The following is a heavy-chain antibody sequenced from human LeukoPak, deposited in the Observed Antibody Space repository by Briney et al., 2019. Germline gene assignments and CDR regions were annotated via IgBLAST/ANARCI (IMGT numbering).Heavy chain of an antibody. Sequence: SETLSLTCAVYGGSFSGYYWSWIRQPPGKGLEWIGEINHSGSTNCNPSLKSRVTISVDTSKNQFSLKLSSVTAADTAVYYCARGGVAVAGANSYWGQGTLVTVSS. CDR2: INHSGST. CDR1: GGSFSGYY. V-gene: IGHV4-34*01. CDR3: ARGGVAVAGANSY. D-gene: IGHD6-19*01. J-gene: IGHJ4*02.